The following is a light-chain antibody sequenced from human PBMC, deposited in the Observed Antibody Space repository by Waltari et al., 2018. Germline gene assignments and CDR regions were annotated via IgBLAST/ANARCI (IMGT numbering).Light chain of an antibody. J-gene: IGLJ3*02. CDR3: SSQTLDGLIL. CDR2: DVT. V-gene: IGLV2-14*03. CDR1: VSAAGASEY. Sequence: QSALTQPASVSGSPGQSITTSCRGIVSAAGASEYVSWHQHHPDQAPQLIIFDVTNRPAGVSDRFSASKSANTASLTISRLQPEDEADYFCSSQTLDGLILFGGGTRLTVL.